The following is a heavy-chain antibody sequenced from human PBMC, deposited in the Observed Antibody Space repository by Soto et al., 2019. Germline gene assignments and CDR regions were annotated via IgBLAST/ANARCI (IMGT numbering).Heavy chain of an antibody. CDR1: GFTFSSYA. D-gene: IGHD6-19*01. Sequence: EVQLLESGGGLVQPGGSLRLSCAASGFTFSSYAMSWVRQAPGNGLEWVSAISGSGGSTYYADSVKGRFTISRDNSENTLYLQMNSLRVEDTAVYYCAKGQFGVAGTHDYWGQGTLVTVSS. CDR2: ISGSGGST. V-gene: IGHV3-23*01. CDR3: AKGQFGVAGTHDY. J-gene: IGHJ4*02.